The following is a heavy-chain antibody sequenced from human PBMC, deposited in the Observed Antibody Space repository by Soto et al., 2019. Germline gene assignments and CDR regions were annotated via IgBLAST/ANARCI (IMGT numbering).Heavy chain of an antibody. CDR1: GFTFSDYY. V-gene: IGHV3-11*01. CDR3: ARAYSDAFDI. CDR2: ISSSGTGI. D-gene: IGHD2-21*01. J-gene: IGHJ3*02. Sequence: PGGSLRLSCAASGFTFSDYYMIWIRQAPGKGLEWVSYISSSGTGIYYGDSVKARFTISRDNAKNSLYLQMNSLRAEDTAVYYCARAYSDAFDIWGQGTMVTVS.